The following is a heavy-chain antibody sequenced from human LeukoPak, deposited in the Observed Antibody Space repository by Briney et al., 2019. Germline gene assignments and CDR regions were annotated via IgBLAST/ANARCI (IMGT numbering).Heavy chain of an antibody. CDR2: IYPGDSET. D-gene: IGHD4-17*01. CDR1: GYNFTNYW. J-gene: IGHJ4*02. V-gene: IGHV5-51*01. CDR3: ARQLGAFTVTTGADY. Sequence: RGESLKISCKASGYNFTNYWIGWVRQMPGKGLEWMGIIYPGDSETRYSPSFHGQVTISADKSISTAYLRWSSLKASDTAMYYCARQLGAFTVTTGADYRGQGTLVTVSS.